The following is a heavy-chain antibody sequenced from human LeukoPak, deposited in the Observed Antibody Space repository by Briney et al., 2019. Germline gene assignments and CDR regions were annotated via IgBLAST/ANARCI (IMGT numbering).Heavy chain of an antibody. CDR2: ISSSGST. J-gene: IGHJ3*02. CDR1: GDSISSSNSY. V-gene: IGHV4-61*02. Sequence: PSETLSLTCTVSGDSISSSNSYWSWIRQPAGKGLEWIGRISSSGSTNYNPSLKSRVTISVDTSKNQFSLKLSSVTAADTAVYFCARGPYSYDSSGAFDIWGQGTMVTVSS. CDR3: ARGPYSYDSSGAFDI. D-gene: IGHD3-22*01.